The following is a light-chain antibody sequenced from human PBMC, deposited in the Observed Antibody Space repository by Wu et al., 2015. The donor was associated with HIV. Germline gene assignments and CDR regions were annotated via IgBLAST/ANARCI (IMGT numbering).Light chain of an antibody. V-gene: IGKV3-15*01. Sequence: EIVMTQSPATLSVSPGERATLSCRASQSVSSNLAWYQQKPGQAPKLLIYGASTRASVIPARFSGSGSGIEFTLTISSMQSEDFAVYYCQQYNNWRWTFGQGTKVEIK. CDR2: GAS. CDR1: QSVSSN. J-gene: IGKJ1*01. CDR3: QQYNNWRWT.